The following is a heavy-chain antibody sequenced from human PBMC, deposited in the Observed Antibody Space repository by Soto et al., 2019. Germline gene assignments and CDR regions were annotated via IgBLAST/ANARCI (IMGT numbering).Heavy chain of an antibody. D-gene: IGHD2-15*01. CDR2: ISAYNGNT. Sequence: ASVKVSCKASGYTFTSYGISWVRQAPGQGLEWMGWISAYNGNTNYAQKLQGRVTMTTDTSTSTAYMELRSLRSDDTAVYYCARGCSGGSCYSFFSDGDYWGQGTLVTVSS. CDR1: GYTFTSYG. V-gene: IGHV1-18*01. CDR3: ARGCSGGSCYSFFSDGDY. J-gene: IGHJ4*02.